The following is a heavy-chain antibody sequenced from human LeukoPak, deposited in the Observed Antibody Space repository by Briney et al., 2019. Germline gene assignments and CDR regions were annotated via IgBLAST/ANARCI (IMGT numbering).Heavy chain of an antibody. Sequence: SETLSLTCTLSGGFISSSSYYWGWVRQAPGKGLEWIGSKYYSGSSYFNPSLKSRVTISVDTPKNQYSLRLSSVTAADTALYYCAKDRTPGTTIIDYWGQGTLVTVSS. CDR1: GGFISSSSYY. CDR2: KYYSGSS. J-gene: IGHJ4*02. V-gene: IGHV4-39*07. D-gene: IGHD4-17*01. CDR3: AKDRTPGTTIIDY.